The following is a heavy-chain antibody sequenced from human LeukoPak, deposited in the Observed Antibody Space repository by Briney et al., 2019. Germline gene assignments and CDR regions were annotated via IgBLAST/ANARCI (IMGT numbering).Heavy chain of an antibody. CDR2: IYYSGST. Sequence: SETLSLTCAVSGGSISSYYWSWIRQPPGKGLEWIGYIYYSGSTNYNPSLKSRVTISVDTSKNQFSLKLSSVTAADTAVYYCAAYGSGSYPFDYWGQGTLVTVSS. V-gene: IGHV4-59*01. CDR1: GGSISSYY. CDR3: AAYGSGSYPFDY. D-gene: IGHD3-10*01. J-gene: IGHJ4*02.